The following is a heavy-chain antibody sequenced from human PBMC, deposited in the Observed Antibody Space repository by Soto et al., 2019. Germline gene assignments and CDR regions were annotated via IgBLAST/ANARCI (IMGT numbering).Heavy chain of an antibody. CDR1: GFTFSYYW. CDR2: IHSDGSST. V-gene: IGHV3-74*01. Sequence: EVQLVESGGGLVRPGGSLRLSCAASGFTFSYYWMHWVRQAPGKGLVWVSRIHSDGSSTTYADFVKGRFIISRDNARNTVDLQMNSVRVDDTAVYYCASGDRGAFDPWGQGTVVTVSS. CDR3: ASGDRGAFDP. D-gene: IGHD3-10*01. J-gene: IGHJ3*01.